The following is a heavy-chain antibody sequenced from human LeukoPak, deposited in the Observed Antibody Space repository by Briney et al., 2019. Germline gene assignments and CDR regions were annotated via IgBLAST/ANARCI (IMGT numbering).Heavy chain of an antibody. CDR1: GYGFASLW. CDR3: ARDYPHQRFDI. D-gene: IGHD2-2*01. CDR2: ISPNSGDT. Sequence: ASEKVSCKASGYGFASLWVHWVRQAPGQGLEWVGYISPNSGDTGLAQKFQGRVTLTRDTSISTVYMEFNGLTSDDTAVYFCARDYPHQRFDIWGQGTLVTVSS. J-gene: IGHJ4*02. V-gene: IGHV1-2*02.